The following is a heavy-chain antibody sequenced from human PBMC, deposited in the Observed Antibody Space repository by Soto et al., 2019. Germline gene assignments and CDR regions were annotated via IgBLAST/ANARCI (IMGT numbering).Heavy chain of an antibody. CDR1: GFTFSSYA. D-gene: IGHD6-13*01. CDR2: ISASGDIT. Sequence: GGSLRLSCAASGFTFSSYAMSWVRQAPGKGLEWVSSISASGDITHNADSVKGRFAISRDNSKNTLDLQLNSLTADDTTVYYCAKGGLYNSSWNERYLSRRTLVMVSS. CDR3: AKGGLYNSSWNERY. V-gene: IGHV3-23*01. J-gene: IGHJ4*02.